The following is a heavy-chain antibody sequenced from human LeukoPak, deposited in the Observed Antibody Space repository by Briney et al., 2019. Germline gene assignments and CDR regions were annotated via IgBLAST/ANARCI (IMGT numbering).Heavy chain of an antibody. J-gene: IGHJ5*02. Sequence: GASVKVSCKASGGTFSSYAISWVRQAPGQGLEWMGRIIPILGIANYAQKFQGRVTITADKSTSTAYMELSSLRSEDTAVYYCASSYDSSGYGFDPWGQGTLVTVSS. CDR2: IIPILGIA. CDR3: ASSYDSSGYGFDP. V-gene: IGHV1-69*04. CDR1: GGTFSSYA. D-gene: IGHD3-22*01.